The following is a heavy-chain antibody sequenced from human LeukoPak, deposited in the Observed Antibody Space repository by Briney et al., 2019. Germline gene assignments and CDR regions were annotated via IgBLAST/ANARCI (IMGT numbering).Heavy chain of an antibody. CDR3: ATITSGGDAFDI. D-gene: IGHD3-10*01. CDR2: IHYSGST. V-gene: IGHV4-59*01. CDR1: GGSISSYH. Sequence: SETLSLTCTVSGGSISSYHWNWIRQPPGKGLEWIGFIHYSGSTNYNPSLKSRVTISVDTSKNQFSLKVSSVTAADTAVYYCATITSGGDAFDIWGQGTMVTVSS. J-gene: IGHJ3*02.